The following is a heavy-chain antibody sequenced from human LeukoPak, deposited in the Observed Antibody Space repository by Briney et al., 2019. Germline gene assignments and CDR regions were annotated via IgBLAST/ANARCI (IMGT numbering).Heavy chain of an antibody. J-gene: IGHJ4*02. CDR1: GYTFTIYY. CDR3: ARDTAIVITFDY. D-gene: IGHD5-18*01. CDR2: INPSGGST. Sequence: ASVNVSCKASGYTFTIYYMHWVGQAPGQGIEWMGIINPSGGSTRYAQKFQGRVTMTRDTSTTTVYMELSSLRSEDTAVYYCARDTAIVITFDYWGQGTLVTVSS. V-gene: IGHV1-46*01.